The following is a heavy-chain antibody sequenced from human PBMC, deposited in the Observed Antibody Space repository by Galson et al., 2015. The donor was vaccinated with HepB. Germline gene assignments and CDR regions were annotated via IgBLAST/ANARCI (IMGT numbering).Heavy chain of an antibody. J-gene: IGHJ4*02. CDR1: GFTFSSYW. D-gene: IGHD1-26*01. Sequence: SLRLSCAASGFTFSSYWMSWVRQAPGKGLEWVANIKQDGSEKYYVDSVKGRFTISRDNAKNSLYLQMNSLRAEDTAVYYCAREGGGSYYHFDYWGQGTLVTVSS. CDR2: IKQDGSEK. V-gene: IGHV3-7*01. CDR3: AREGGGSYYHFDY.